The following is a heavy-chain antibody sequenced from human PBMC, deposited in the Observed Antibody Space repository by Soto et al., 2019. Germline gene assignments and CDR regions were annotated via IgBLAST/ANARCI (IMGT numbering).Heavy chain of an antibody. D-gene: IGHD3-22*01. J-gene: IGHJ4*02. Sequence: ASVKVSCKASGYTFTNYAVQWVRQAPGQRLEWMGWINAGNGNTKYSQKFQARVTITRDTSASTAYMELSSLRSEDTAVYYCARGERYYYDSSGYFGFDYWGQGTLVTVSS. CDR3: ARGERYYYDSSGYFGFDY. V-gene: IGHV1-3*01. CDR1: GYTFTNYA. CDR2: INAGNGNT.